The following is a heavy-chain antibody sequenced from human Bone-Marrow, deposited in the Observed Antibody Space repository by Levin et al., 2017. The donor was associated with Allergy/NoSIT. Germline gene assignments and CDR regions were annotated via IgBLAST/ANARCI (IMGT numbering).Heavy chain of an antibody. CDR2: IYTGGST. D-gene: IGHD1-1*01. CDR1: GDSISSGDFY. Sequence: ASETLSLTCTVSGDSISSGDFYWSWIRQPAGKGLEWVGHIYTGGSTSYNPSLESRVTISVDTSKNQFSVKLSSVTAADTAVYYCARASFWRNWFDPWGQGTLVTVSS. V-gene: IGHV4-61*09. CDR3: ARASFWRNWFDP. J-gene: IGHJ5*02.